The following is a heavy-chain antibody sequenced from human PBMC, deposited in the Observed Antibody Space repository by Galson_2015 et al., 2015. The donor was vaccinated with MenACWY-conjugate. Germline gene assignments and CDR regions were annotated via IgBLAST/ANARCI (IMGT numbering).Heavy chain of an antibody. V-gene: IGHV3-23*01. CDR3: AKPPGGYGGNEFFFDT. Sequence: SLRLSCAVSGFTFSRFDMSWVRQAPGKGLEWVAGISDAGGSTYYADSVQGRFIISRDNSKNTLYLQMNSLRAEDTAVYFCAKPPGGYGGNEFFFDTWGQGTLVAVSS. CDR1: GFTFSRFD. CDR2: ISDAGGST. D-gene: IGHD4-23*01. J-gene: IGHJ4*02.